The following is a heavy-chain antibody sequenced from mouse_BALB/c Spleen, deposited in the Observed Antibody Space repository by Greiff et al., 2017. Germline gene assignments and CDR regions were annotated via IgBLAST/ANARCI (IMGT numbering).Heavy chain of an antibody. CDR2: ISNGGGST. CDR3: ARQALITTAWYFDV. J-gene: IGHJ1*01. Sequence: EVQRVESGGGLVQPGGSLKLSCAASGFTFSSYTMSWVRQTPEKRLEWVAYISNGGGSTYYPDTVKGRFTISRDNAKNTLYLQMSSLKSEDTAMYYCARQALITTAWYFDVWGAGTTVTVSS. CDR1: GFTFSSYT. V-gene: IGHV5-12-2*01. D-gene: IGHD1-2*01.